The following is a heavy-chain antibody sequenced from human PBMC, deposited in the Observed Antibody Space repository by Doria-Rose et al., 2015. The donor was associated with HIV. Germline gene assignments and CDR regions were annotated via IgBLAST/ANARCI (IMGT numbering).Heavy chain of an antibody. J-gene: IGHJ4*02. CDR1: GGSFSGSS. CDR3: ARVTAGISDY. V-gene: IGHV4-34*02. CDR2: INYRGST. D-gene: IGHD6-13*01. Sequence: QVQLQQWGAGLLKPSETLSLTCAVYGGSFSGSSWSWIRQPPEKGLEWIGEINYRGSTHYNTSLRSRVTISVDTSKNQISLNMTSVTAADTAVYYCARVTAGISDYWGQGTLVTVSS.